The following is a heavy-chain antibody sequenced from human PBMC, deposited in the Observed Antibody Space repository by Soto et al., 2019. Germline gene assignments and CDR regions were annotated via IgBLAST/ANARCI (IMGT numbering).Heavy chain of an antibody. J-gene: IGHJ5*02. Sequence: GGSLRLSCAASGFTFSSYWRSWVRQAPGKGLEWVANIKQDGSEKYYVDSVKGRFTISRDNAKNSLYLQMNSLRAEDTAVYYCARGPRDIAVVVPAAARQDWFDPWGQGTLVTVSS. D-gene: IGHD2-2*01. V-gene: IGHV3-7*01. CDR1: GFTFSSYW. CDR3: ARGPRDIAVVVPAAARQDWFDP. CDR2: IKQDGSEK.